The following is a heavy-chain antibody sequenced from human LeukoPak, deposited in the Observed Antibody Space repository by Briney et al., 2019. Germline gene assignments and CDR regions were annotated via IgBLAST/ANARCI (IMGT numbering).Heavy chain of an antibody. CDR3: ARFLSISSSPIVY. J-gene: IGHJ4*02. CDR1: GYSISSGYY. V-gene: IGHV4-38-2*02. CDR2: IYHSGST. Sequence: ETLSLTCTVSGYSISSGYYWGWIRQPPGKGLEWIGSIYHSGSTYYNPSLKSRVTISVDTSKNQFSLKLSSVTAADTAVYYCARFLSISSSPIVYWGQGTLVTVSS. D-gene: IGHD6-13*01.